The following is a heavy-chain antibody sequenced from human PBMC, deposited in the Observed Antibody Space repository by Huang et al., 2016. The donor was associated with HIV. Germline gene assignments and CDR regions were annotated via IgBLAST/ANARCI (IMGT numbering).Heavy chain of an antibody. Sequence: EVQLEEVGGGLVQPGRSVRLFCETSGFKFGDYAMHWVRQVPGVGLGWVSGISWNSGDIIYADSVRGRFASSRDNAVKSLYLQMDSLRREDTALYYCVKDRRMRGSGWTFFDNWGQGTLVDVSS. CDR2: ISWNSGDI. D-gene: IGHD6-19*01. V-gene: IGHV3-9*01. CDR3: VKDRRMRGSGWTFFDN. CDR1: GFKFGDYA. J-gene: IGHJ4*02.